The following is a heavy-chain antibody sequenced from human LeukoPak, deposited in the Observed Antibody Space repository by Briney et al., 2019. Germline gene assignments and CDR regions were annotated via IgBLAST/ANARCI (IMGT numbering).Heavy chain of an antibody. CDR2: ISSSGSYI. J-gene: IGHJ4*02. Sequence: PGGSLRLSCAASRFTFSSYSMNWVRQAPGKGLEWVSSISSSGSYIYYADSVKGRFTISRDNAKNSLYLQMNSLRAEDTAVYYCARVSLAAAGPDYWGQGTLVTVSS. CDR3: ARVSLAAAGPDY. V-gene: IGHV3-21*01. CDR1: RFTFSSYS. D-gene: IGHD6-13*01.